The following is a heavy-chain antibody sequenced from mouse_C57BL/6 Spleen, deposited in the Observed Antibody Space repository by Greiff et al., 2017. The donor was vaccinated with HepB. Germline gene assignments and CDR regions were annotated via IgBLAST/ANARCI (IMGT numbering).Heavy chain of an antibody. CDR3: ARFPHYYGSSYFDY. V-gene: IGHV1-82*01. J-gene: IGHJ2*01. CDR1: GYAFSSSW. D-gene: IGHD1-1*01. Sequence: QVQLQQSGPELVKPGASVKISCKASGYAFSSSWMNWVKQRPGKGLEWIGRIYPGDGDTNYNGKFKGKATLTADKSSSTAYMQLSSLTSEDSAVYFWARFPHYYGSSYFDYWGQGTTLTVSS. CDR2: IYPGDGDT.